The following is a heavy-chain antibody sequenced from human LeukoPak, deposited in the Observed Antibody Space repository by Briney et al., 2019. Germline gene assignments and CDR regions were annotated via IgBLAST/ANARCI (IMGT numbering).Heavy chain of an antibody. CDR3: AQQKAGYSGSPSWFDP. J-gene: IGHJ5*02. CDR1: GYSLSDLS. CDR2: FNPEHTET. V-gene: IGHV1-24*01. Sequence: ASVKVSCKVSGYSLSDLSLQWVRQAPGQGLERMGGFNPEHTETIYSQKFQGRVTLTEDTSTDTAYMELSSLRSEDTAMYFCAQQKAGYSGSPSWFDPWGQGTLVTVSS. D-gene: IGHD5-12*01.